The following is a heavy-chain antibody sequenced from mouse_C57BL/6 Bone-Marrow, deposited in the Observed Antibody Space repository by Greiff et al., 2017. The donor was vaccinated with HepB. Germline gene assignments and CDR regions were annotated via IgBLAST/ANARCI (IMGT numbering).Heavy chain of an antibody. CDR1: GFTFSSYG. J-gene: IGHJ4*01. Sequence: EVMLVESGGDLVKPGGSLKLSCAASGFTFSSYGMSWVRQTPDKRLEWVATISSGGSYTYYPDSVKGRFTISRDNAKNTLYLQMSSLKSEDTAMYYCARQWCAMDYWGQGTSVTVSS. V-gene: IGHV5-6*02. D-gene: IGHD1-1*02. CDR2: ISSGGSYT. CDR3: ARQWCAMDY.